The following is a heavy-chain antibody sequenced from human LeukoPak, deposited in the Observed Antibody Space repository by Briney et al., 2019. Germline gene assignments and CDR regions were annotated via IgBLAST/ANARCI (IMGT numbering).Heavy chain of an antibody. CDR3: VREDLGVDY. CDR1: GFTFSNYA. V-gene: IGHV3-30*14. CDR2: ISYDGGYK. D-gene: IGHD1-26*01. J-gene: IGHJ4*02. Sequence: GGSLRLSCAASGFTFSNYAMHWVRQAPGKGLEWVAVISYDGGYKYYADSVKGRFIISRDTSKNTLYLQMNSLRAEDTAMYYCVREDLGVDYWGQGTLVTVSS.